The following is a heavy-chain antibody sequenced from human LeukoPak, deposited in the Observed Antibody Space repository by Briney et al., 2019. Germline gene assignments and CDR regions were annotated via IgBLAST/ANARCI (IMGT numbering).Heavy chain of an antibody. CDR1: GFTFSSYG. V-gene: IGHV3-30*02. Sequence: GGSLRLSCAASGFTFSSYGMHWVRQAPGKGLEWVAFIRYDGSNKYYADSVKGRFTISRDNSKNTLYLQMNSLRAEDTAVYYCAKDWSITMVRGFDYWGQGTLVTVSS. CDR2: IRYDGSNK. J-gene: IGHJ4*02. D-gene: IGHD3-10*01. CDR3: AKDWSITMVRGFDY.